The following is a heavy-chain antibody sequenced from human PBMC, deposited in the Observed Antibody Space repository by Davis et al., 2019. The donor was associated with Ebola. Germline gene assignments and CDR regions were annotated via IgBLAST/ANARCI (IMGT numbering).Heavy chain of an antibody. CDR2: INHDGNAK. CDR1: GFTFGTDW. D-gene: IGHD1-26*01. J-gene: IGHJ4*02. V-gene: IGHV3-7*03. CDR3: ARAYIGSVDY. Sequence: GESLKISCTASGFTFGTDWMSWVRQAPGKGLEWVANINHDGNAKYYVDSVEGRFTISRDNAKNSLYLQMNSLRADDTAVYYCARAYIGSVDYWGQGTLVTVSS.